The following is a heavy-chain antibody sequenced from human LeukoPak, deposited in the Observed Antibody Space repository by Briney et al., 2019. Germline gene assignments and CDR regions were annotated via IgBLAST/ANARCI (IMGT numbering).Heavy chain of an antibody. CDR2: IIPIFGTA. Sequence: ASVKVSCKASGGTFSSYAISWVRQAPGQGLEWMGGIIPIFGTANYAQKFQGRVTITADESTSTAYMELGSLRSEDTAVYYCARAPMVRGVIIDPHFDYWGQGTLVTVSS. V-gene: IGHV1-69*13. CDR3: ARAPMVRGVIIDPHFDY. D-gene: IGHD3-10*01. CDR1: GGTFSSYA. J-gene: IGHJ4*02.